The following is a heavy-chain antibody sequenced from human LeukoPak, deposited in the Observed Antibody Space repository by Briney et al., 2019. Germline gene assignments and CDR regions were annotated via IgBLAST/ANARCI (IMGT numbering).Heavy chain of an antibody. Sequence: TGGSLRLSCAASGFTFSTYAMSWVRQAAGKGLEWVSAISGSGGSTYYADSVKGRFTISRDNSKNTLYLQMNSLRAEDTAVYYCAKGPYCGGDCYPLPTFDYWGQGTLVTVSS. CDR3: AKGPYCGGDCYPLPTFDY. D-gene: IGHD2-21*02. J-gene: IGHJ4*02. CDR1: GFTFSTYA. V-gene: IGHV3-23*01. CDR2: ISGSGGST.